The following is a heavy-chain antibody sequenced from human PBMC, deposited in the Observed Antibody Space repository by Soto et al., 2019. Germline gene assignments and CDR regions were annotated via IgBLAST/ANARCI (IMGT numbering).Heavy chain of an antibody. Sequence: SETLSLTCTVTDYSITSHSYYWGWIRQSPGREMQWIGTMHHTGTTSYNPSLQSRATIAIDASKNQMFLKLISVTAADTAVYYGERALGENRKPEFVGCESWGQGTQVTVSS. CDR3: ERALGENRKPEFVGCES. CDR1: DYSITSHSYY. V-gene: IGHV4-39*01. D-gene: IGHD2-8*01. J-gene: IGHJ5*02. CDR2: MHHTGTT.